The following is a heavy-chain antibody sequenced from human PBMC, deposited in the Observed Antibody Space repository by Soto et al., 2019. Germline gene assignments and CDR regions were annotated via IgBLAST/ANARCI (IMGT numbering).Heavy chain of an antibody. J-gene: IGHJ6*02. CDR3: ARVTYSSSAAPFRYYGMDV. D-gene: IGHD6-6*01. V-gene: IGHV3-33*01. Sequence: QVQLVESGGGVVQPGRSLRLSCAASGFTFRSYGMHWVRQAPGKGLEWVAVIWYDGGNKHYAESVKGRFTISRDNSKNTLYLQMKSLRAEDTAVYYCARVTYSSSAAPFRYYGMDVWGQGTTVTVSS. CDR2: IWYDGGNK. CDR1: GFTFRSYG.